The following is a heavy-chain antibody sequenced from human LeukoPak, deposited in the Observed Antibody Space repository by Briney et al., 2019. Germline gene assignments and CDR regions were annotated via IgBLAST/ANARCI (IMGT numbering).Heavy chain of an antibody. Sequence: SETLSLTCTVSGGSISTYYWSWMRQPPGRGREWIGYIYYSGSTNHNPSLQSRVTISVDTSKNQFSLKLNSVTAADTAVYYCARGGVPGGFYGSFDYWGQGTLVSVSS. D-gene: IGHD3-3*01. CDR1: GGSISTYY. V-gene: IGHV4-59*01. CDR3: ARGGVPGGFYGSFDY. CDR2: IYYSGST. J-gene: IGHJ4*02.